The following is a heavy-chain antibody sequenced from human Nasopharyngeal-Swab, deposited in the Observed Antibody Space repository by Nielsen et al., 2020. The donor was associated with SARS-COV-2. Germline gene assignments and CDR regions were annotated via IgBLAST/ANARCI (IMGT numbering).Heavy chain of an antibody. D-gene: IGHD6-13*01. J-gene: IGHJ6*02. CDR2: INPSGGST. CDR1: GYTFTSYY. Sequence: ASVKVSCKASGYTFTSYYMHWVRQAPGQGLEWMGIINPSGGSTSYAQKFQGRVTMTRDTSTSTVYMELSSLRSEDTAVYYCARERLAAADRYGMDVWGQGTTVTVSS. V-gene: IGHV1-46*01. CDR3: ARERLAAADRYGMDV.